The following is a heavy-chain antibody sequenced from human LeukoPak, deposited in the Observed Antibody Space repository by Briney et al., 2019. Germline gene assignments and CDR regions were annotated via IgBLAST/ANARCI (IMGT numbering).Heavy chain of an antibody. CDR2: ITSDGSST. V-gene: IGHV3-74*01. D-gene: IGHD1-26*01. Sequence: GRSLRLSCAASGFTFSSYWMHWVRQAPGKGLVWVSRITSDGSSTSYADSVKGRFTISRDNAKNTLYLQMNSLRAEDTAVYYCARAYYGGFDYWGQGTLVTVSS. J-gene: IGHJ4*02. CDR1: GFTFSSYW. CDR3: ARAYYGGFDY.